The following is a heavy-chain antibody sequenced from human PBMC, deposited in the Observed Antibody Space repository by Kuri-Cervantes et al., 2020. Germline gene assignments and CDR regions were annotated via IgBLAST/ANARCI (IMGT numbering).Heavy chain of an antibody. J-gene: IGHJ3*02. CDR2: IFYSGST. D-gene: IGHD3-22*01. V-gene: IGHV4-39*07. Sequence: GSLRLSCTVSGGSITSAYYYWGWIRQTPGKGLEWIGSIFYSGSTNYNPSLKGRVTISVDTSKNQFSLKLSSVTAADTAVYYCARAPDYDSSGYYYAFDIWGQGTMVTVSS. CDR3: ARAPDYDSSGYYYAFDI. CDR1: GGSITSAYYY.